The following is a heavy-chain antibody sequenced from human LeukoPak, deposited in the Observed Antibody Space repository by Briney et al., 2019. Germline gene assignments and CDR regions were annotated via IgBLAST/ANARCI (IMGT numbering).Heavy chain of an antibody. J-gene: IGHJ6*03. CDR2: INHSGST. V-gene: IGHV4-34*01. CDR1: GGSFSGYY. Sequence: SETLSLTCAVYGGSFSGYYWSWIRQPPGKGLEWLGEINHSGSTNYNPSLKSRVTISVDTSKNQFSLKLSSVTAADTAVYYCAREKGVAARRRPYYYYYMDVWGKGTTVTVSS. CDR3: AREKGVAARRRPYYYYYMDV. D-gene: IGHD6-6*01.